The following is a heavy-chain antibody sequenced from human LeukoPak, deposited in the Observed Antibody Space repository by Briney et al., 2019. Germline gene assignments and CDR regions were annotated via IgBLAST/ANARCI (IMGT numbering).Heavy chain of an antibody. V-gene: IGHV4-59*12. J-gene: IGHJ6*03. CDR1: GGSISSYY. CDR3: AREVLVTIFGVVTPLYYMDV. D-gene: IGHD3-3*01. Sequence: PSETLSLTCTVSGGSISSYYWSWIRQPPGKGLEWIAYIYYSGSTNYNPSLKSRVTVSVDMSKKQFSLKLNSVTAADTAVYYCAREVLVTIFGVVTPLYYMDVWGKGTTVTVSS. CDR2: IYYSGST.